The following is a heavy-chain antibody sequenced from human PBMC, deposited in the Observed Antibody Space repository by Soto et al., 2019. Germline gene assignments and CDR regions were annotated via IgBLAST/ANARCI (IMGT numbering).Heavy chain of an antibody. Sequence: PGGSLRLCCAASGLNFEKCSMNWVRQPPGKGPEWLASISPSSTYIRYADSVKGRFTISRDNARNSLSLQMMNLRADDTAIYYCATDTGDIEVVPATTWGQGTLVTVSS. J-gene: IGHJ4*02. CDR1: GLNFEKCS. CDR2: ISPSSTYI. V-gene: IGHV3-21*04. CDR3: ATDTGDIEVVPATT. D-gene: IGHD2-15*01.